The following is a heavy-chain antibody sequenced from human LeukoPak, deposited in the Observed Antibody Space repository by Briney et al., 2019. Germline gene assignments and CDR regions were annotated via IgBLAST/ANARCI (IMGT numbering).Heavy chain of an antibody. J-gene: IGHJ4*02. D-gene: IGHD4-17*01. CDR2: IRSKANSYAT. V-gene: IGHV3-73*01. CDR3: TRLASDYGDYGSFDY. Sequence: GSLRLSCAASGFTFSGSAMHWVRQASGKGLEWVGRIRSKANSYATAYAASVKGRFTISRDDPKNTAYLQMNSLKTEDTAVYYCTRLASDYGDYGSFDYWGQGTLVTVSS. CDR1: GFTFSGSA.